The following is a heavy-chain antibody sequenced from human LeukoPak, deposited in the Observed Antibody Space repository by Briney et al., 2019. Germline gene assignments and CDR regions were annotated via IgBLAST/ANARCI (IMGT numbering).Heavy chain of an antibody. Sequence: SETLSLTCTVSGGSISSSSYYWGWIRQPPGKGLEWIGSIYYSGSTYYNPSLKSRVTISVDTSKNQFSLKLSSVTAADTAVYYCARTDSTNDAFDIWGQGTMVTVYS. CDR3: ARTDSTNDAFDI. V-gene: IGHV4-39*07. D-gene: IGHD2-2*01. CDR1: GGSISSSSYY. CDR2: IYYSGST. J-gene: IGHJ3*02.